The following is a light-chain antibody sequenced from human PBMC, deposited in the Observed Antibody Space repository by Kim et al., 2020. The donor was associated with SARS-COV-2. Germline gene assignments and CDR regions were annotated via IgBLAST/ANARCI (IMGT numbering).Light chain of an antibody. CDR3: GSYTTSTTWV. CDR1: SSDIGAYNS. J-gene: IGLJ3*02. Sequence: GQSLTISCTGSSSDIGAYNSASWYQQYPGKTPQIIIYDVSRRASGVSNRFSGSKSATTASLTITGLQPDDEGVYYCGSYTTSTTWVFGGGTKVTVL. V-gene: IGLV2-14*03. CDR2: DVS.